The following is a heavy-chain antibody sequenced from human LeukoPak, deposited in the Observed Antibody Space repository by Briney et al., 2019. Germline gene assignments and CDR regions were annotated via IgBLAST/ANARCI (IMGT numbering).Heavy chain of an antibody. CDR2: IYYSGST. J-gene: IGHJ4*02. CDR3: ARRYSYGSYY. D-gene: IGHD5-18*01. Sequence: PSETLSLTCTVSGGSISSSSYYWGWIRQPPGKGLEWIGSIYYSGSTYYNPSLKSRVTISVDTSKNQFSLKLSSVTAADTAVYYCARRYSYGSYYWGQGTLVTVSS. V-gene: IGHV4-39*01. CDR1: GGSISSSSYY.